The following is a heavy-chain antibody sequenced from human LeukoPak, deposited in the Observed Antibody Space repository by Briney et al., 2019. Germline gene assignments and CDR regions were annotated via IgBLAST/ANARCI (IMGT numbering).Heavy chain of an antibody. D-gene: IGHD3-3*01. CDR3: AKAGTFWSGYSTYYFDY. J-gene: IGHJ4*02. CDR1: GFTFDDYA. V-gene: IGHV3-9*03. Sequence: GRSLRLSCAASGFTFDDYAMHWVRQAPGKGLEWVSGISWNSGSIGYADSVKGRFTISRDNAKNSLYLQMNSLRAEDMALYYCAKAGTFWSGYSTYYFDYWCQGTLVTVSS. CDR2: ISWNSGSI.